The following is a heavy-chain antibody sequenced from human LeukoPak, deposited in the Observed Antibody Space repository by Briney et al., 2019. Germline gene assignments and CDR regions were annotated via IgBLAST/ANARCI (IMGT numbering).Heavy chain of an antibody. J-gene: IGHJ4*02. V-gene: IGHV3-7*01. CDR2: IKPDGSEI. CDR3: AEGSNYGDSAF. CDR1: GFPFSSYW. D-gene: IGHD4-17*01. Sequence: GGSLRLSCAASGFPFSSYWMSWVRQFPGKGLEWVANIKPDGSEIYYVDSAKGRFIVSRDNAKNSLYLRMNSLRAEDTAMYYCAEGSNYGDSAFWGQGTLVTVSS.